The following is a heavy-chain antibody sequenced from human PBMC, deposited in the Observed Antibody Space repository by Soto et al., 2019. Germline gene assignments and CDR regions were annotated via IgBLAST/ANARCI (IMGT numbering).Heavy chain of an antibody. CDR2: ISSSGSTI. CDR3: ARDYYDSSGYYYVVGAPDY. V-gene: IGHV3-11*01. J-gene: IGHJ4*02. D-gene: IGHD3-22*01. CDR1: GFTFSDYY. Sequence: PGGSLRLSCAASGFTFSDYYMSWIRQAPGKGLEWVSYISSSGSTIYYADSVKGRFTISRDNAKNSLYLQMNSLRAEDTAVYYCARDYYDSSGYYYVVGAPDYWGQGTLVTVSS.